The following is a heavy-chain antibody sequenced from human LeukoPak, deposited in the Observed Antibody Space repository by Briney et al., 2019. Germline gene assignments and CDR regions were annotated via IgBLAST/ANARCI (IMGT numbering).Heavy chain of an antibody. Sequence: GESLKISCKGSGYSFTSYWIGWVRQMPGKGLEWMGIIYPGDSDTRYSPSFQGQVTISADESISTAYLQWSSLKASDTAMYYCARRSLSDYYDSSGYYYWFDPWGQGTLVTVSS. D-gene: IGHD3-22*01. J-gene: IGHJ5*02. CDR1: GYSFTSYW. CDR3: ARRSLSDYYDSSGYYYWFDP. CDR2: IYPGDSDT. V-gene: IGHV5-51*01.